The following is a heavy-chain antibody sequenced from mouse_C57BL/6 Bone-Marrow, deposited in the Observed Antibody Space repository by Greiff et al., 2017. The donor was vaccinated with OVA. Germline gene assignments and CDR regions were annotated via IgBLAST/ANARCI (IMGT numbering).Heavy chain of an antibody. Sequence: QVQLQQSGPELVKPGASVKISCKASGYAFSSSWMNWVKQRPGQGLEWIGRIYPGGGDTTYNGKFKGKATLTADKSSSTAYMQLSSLTSEDSAVYFCARRSGYDWYFDVWGTGTTVTVSS. J-gene: IGHJ1*03. D-gene: IGHD1-2*01. CDR1: GYAFSSSW. V-gene: IGHV1-82*01. CDR3: ARRSGYDWYFDV. CDR2: IYPGGGDT.